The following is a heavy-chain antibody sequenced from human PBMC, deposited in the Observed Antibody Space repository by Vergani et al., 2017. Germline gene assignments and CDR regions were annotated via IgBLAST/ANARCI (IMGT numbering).Heavy chain of an antibody. CDR1: GYTFTSYG. CDR2: ISAYNGNT. J-gene: IGHJ6*02. Sequence: QVQLVQSGAEVKKPGASVKVSCKASGYTFTSYGISWVRQAPGQGREWMGWISAYNGNTNYAQKLQGRVTMTTDTSTSTAYMELRSRRSDDTAVYYCARDPDIVVVPAAAYYYYYYGMDVWGQGTTVTVSS. D-gene: IGHD2-2*01. CDR3: ARDPDIVVVPAAAYYYYYYGMDV. V-gene: IGHV1-18*04.